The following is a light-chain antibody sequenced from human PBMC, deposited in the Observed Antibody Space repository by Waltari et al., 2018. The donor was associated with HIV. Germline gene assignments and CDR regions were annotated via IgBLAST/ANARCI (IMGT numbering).Light chain of an antibody. CDR1: SGSIARNY. Sequence: NFMLTQPHSVSASPGKTVTISCTRSSGSIARNYVQWYHQRPGSAPTTVISEDNQRPSGVPDRFSGSIDTSSNSASLSISGLKTEDEADYYCQSYDSSNVVFGGGTKLTVL. V-gene: IGLV6-57*03. CDR3: QSYDSSNVV. J-gene: IGLJ2*01. CDR2: EDN.